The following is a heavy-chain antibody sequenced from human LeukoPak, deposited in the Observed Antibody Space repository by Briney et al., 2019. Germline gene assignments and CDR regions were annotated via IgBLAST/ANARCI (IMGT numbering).Heavy chain of an antibody. V-gene: IGHV4-34*01. CDR2: INHSGST. Sequence: SETLSLTCAVYGGSFSGYYWSWIRQPPGKGLEWIGEINHSGSTNYNPSLKSRVTISVDTSKNQFSLKLSSVTAADTAVYYCARGQDFWSGYPDYWGQGTLVTVSS. CDR1: GGSFSGYY. CDR3: ARGQDFWSGYPDY. D-gene: IGHD3-3*01. J-gene: IGHJ4*02.